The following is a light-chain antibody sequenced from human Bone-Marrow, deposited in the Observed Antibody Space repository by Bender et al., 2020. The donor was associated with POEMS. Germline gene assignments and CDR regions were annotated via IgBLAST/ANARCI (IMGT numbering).Light chain of an antibody. V-gene: IGLV2-14*01. CDR3: SSYTRSTVV. CDR2: DVR. CDR1: SSDIGSNDY. Sequence: QSALTQPASVSGSPGQSISISCTGTSSDIGSNDYVSWYQKRPGEAPTLIIYDVRDRPSGVSDRFSGSKSGNTASLTISGLQADDEAEYHCSSYTRSTVVFGGGTTLTVL. J-gene: IGLJ2*01.